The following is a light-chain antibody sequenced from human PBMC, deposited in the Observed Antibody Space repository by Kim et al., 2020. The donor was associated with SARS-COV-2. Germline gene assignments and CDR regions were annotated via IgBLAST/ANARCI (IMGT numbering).Light chain of an antibody. CDR2: DNN. V-gene: IGLV1-51*01. Sequence: GQKVTISCSGSTSNIGNRYVSWYQQLPGTAPKLLIYDNNKRSSGIPDRFSGSKSGTSVTLAITGLQPGDEADYYCATWDSSLIAVVMGGGTQLTVL. CDR3: ATWDSSLIAVV. CDR1: TSNIGNRY. J-gene: IGLJ2*01.